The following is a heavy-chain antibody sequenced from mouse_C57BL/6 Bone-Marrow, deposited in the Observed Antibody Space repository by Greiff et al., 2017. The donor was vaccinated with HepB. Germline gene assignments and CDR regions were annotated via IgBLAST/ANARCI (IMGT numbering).Heavy chain of an antibody. J-gene: IGHJ2*01. CDR2: IDPSDSYT. CDR1: GYTSTSYW. Sequence: QVQLQQPGAELVRPGTSVKLSCKASGYTSTSYWMHWVKQRPGQGLEWIGVIDPSDSYTNYNQKFKGKATLTVDTSSSTAYMQLSSLTSEDSAVYYCARPLRYYGSSGYYFDYWGQGTTLTVSS. V-gene: IGHV1-59*01. D-gene: IGHD1-1*01. CDR3: ARPLRYYGSSGYYFDY.